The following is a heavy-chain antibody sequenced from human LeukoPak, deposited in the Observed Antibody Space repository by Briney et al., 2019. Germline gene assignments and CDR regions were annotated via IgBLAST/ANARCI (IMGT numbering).Heavy chain of an antibody. D-gene: IGHD3-22*01. J-gene: IGHJ3*02. CDR3: ARDTRYYYDSSAYYRSDAFDI. V-gene: IGHV1-2*02. CDR2: INPNSGGT. Sequence: ASVKVSCKASGYIFTGYYIHWVRQAPGQGLEWMGWINPNSGGTNYAQKFQGRVTMTRDTSISTAYMELSRLRSDDAAVYYCARDTRYYYDSSAYYRSDAFDIWGQGTMVTVSS. CDR1: GYIFTGYY.